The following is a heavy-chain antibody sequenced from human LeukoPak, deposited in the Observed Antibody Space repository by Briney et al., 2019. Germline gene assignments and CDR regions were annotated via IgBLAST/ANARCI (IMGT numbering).Heavy chain of an antibody. D-gene: IGHD1-26*01. CDR1: GDSISSYY. V-gene: IGHV4-59*08. CDR2: IYYSGST. J-gene: IGHJ4*02. CDR3: ARQGRGQSGSYDY. Sequence: PSETLSLTCTVSGDSISSYYWSWIRQPPGKGLEWIGYIYYSGSTNYNTSLKSRVTISVDTSKNQFSLKLSSVTAADTAVYYCARQGRGQSGSYDYWGQGTLVTVSS.